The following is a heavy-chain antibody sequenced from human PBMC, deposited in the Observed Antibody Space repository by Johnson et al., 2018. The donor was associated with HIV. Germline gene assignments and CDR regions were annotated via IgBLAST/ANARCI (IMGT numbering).Heavy chain of an antibody. J-gene: IGHJ3*02. CDR1: GFTFSSYA. V-gene: IGHV3-30-3*01. D-gene: IGHD1-1*01. Sequence: QVQLVESGGGVVQPGRSLRLSCAASGFTFSSYAMHWVRQAPGKGLEWVAVISYDGSNKYYADSVKGRFTISRDNSKNTLYLQMNSLGAEDTAVYYCARSRNYAGDIWGQGTMVTVSS. CDR2: ISYDGSNK. CDR3: ARSRNYAGDI.